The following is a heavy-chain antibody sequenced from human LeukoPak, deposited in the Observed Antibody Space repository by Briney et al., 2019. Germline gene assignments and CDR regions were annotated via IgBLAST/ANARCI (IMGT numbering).Heavy chain of an antibody. V-gene: IGHV3-23*01. J-gene: IGHJ4*02. D-gene: IGHD6-13*01. Sequence: GGSLRLSCAASGFTFRNHAMNWVRQAPGKGLEWVSVISGSGETTYYADSVKGRFTISRDNSQNTLYLQMSSLRAEDTAVYYCAKDLRSSNYYFFDYWGQGTLVTVSS. CDR3: AKDLRSSNYYFFDY. CDR1: GFTFRNHA. CDR2: ISGSGETT.